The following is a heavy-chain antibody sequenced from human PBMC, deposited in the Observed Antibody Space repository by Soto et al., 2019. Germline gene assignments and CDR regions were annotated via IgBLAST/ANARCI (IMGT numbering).Heavy chain of an antibody. D-gene: IGHD3-22*01. CDR1: GYSISSGYY. V-gene: IGHV4-38-2*01. J-gene: IGHJ5*02. CDR2: LYHGWST. CDR3: SRVGPWVPYYYDSSPYTFENWFDP. Sequence: SETLSLTCAVSGYSISSGYYWGWLRQPPGKGLEWIGSLYHGWSTYYNPSLNSRVTLSIDMTNTHVSLILNSVTAADTAVYYCSRVGPWVPYYYDSSPYTFENWFDPWGQGSLVTVS.